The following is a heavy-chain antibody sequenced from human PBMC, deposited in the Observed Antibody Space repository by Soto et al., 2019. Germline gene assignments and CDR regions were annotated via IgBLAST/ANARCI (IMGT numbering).Heavy chain of an antibody. J-gene: IGHJ6*02. CDR2: ILPIFGTA. CDR1: GGTFSSYA. D-gene: IGHD6-19*01. V-gene: IGHV1-69*01. CDR3: ARAVIAVAGTRLYYYYGMDV. Sequence: QVQLVQSGAEVKKPGSSVKVSCKASGGTFSSYAISWVRQAPGQGLEWMGGILPIFGTANYAQKFQGRVTITADESTSTAYMELSSLRSEDTAVYYCARAVIAVAGTRLYYYYGMDVWGQGTTVTVSS.